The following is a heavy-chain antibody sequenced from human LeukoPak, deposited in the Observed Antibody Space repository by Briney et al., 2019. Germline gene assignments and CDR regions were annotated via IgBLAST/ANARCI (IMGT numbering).Heavy chain of an antibody. D-gene: IGHD3-3*01. CDR1: GFTFDDYA. J-gene: IGHJ4*02. CDR3: TTGFWSGYLFDY. V-gene: IGHV3-9*01. Sequence: GGSLRLSCAASGFTFDDYAMHWVRQAPGKGLEWVSGISWNSGSIGYADSVKGRFTISRDNSKNTLYLQMNSLRAEDTAVYYCTTGFWSGYLFDYWGQGTLVTVSS. CDR2: ISWNSGSI.